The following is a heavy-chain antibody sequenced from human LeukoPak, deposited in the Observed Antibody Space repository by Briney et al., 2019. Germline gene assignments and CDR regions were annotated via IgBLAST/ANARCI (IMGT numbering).Heavy chain of an antibody. J-gene: IGHJ4*02. CDR3: VLATAYYFDY. D-gene: IGHD5-18*01. Sequence: PGGSLRLSCAASGFTFSSYAMSWVRQAPGKGLVWVSRINGDGSSTNYADSVKGRFTISRDNAKNTLYLQMNSLRAEDTAVYYCVLATAYYFDYWGQGTLVTVSS. CDR1: GFTFSSYA. CDR2: INGDGSST. V-gene: IGHV3-74*01.